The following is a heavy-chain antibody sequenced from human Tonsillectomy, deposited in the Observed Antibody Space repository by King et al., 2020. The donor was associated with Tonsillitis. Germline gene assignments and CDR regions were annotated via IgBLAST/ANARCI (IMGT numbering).Heavy chain of an antibody. CDR3: ARVALGMIVVATDYYFDY. Sequence: VQLVESGGGLVKPGGSLRLSCAASGFTFSSDSMSWVRQAPGKGLEWGSSITSSSNYIYYADSVKGRFTISRDNAKNSLYLQMNSLRDEDTAVYYCARVALGMIVVATDYYFDYWGQGTLVTVSS. J-gene: IGHJ4*02. CDR1: GFTFSSDS. V-gene: IGHV3-21*01. CDR2: ITSSSNYI. D-gene: IGHD3-22*01.